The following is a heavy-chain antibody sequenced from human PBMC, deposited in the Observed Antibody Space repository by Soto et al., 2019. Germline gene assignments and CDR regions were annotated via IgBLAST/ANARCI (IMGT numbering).Heavy chain of an antibody. Sequence: EVQLLESGGGLVQPGESLRLSCVASGFTFSSYAMSWARQAPGKGLEWVSSIGVSSDAYYADSVKGRFTISRDNSRNTLYLQMNSLRAEDTALYYCAKNYFFDSWGQGTLVTVSS. CDR3: AKNYFFDS. V-gene: IGHV3-23*01. CDR2: IGVSSDA. J-gene: IGHJ4*02. CDR1: GFTFSSYA.